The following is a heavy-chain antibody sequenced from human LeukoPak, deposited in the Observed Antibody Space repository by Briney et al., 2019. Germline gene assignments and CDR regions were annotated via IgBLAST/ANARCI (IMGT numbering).Heavy chain of an antibody. CDR2: INPSGGST. V-gene: IGHV1-46*01. D-gene: IGHD3-10*01. CDR1: GYTFTSYY. Sequence: ASVKVSCKASGYTFTSYYMHWVRQAPGQGLEWMGIINPSGGSTSYAQKFQGRVTMTRDTSTSTVYMELSSLRSEDTAVYYCGLAVGELLPPVPTDVWGQGTTVTVSS. J-gene: IGHJ6*02. CDR3: GLAVGELLPPVPTDV.